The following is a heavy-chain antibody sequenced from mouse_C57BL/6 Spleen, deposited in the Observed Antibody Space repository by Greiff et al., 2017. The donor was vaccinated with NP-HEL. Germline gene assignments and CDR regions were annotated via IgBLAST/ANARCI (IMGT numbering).Heavy chain of an antibody. V-gene: IGHV1-84*01. J-gene: IGHJ3*01. D-gene: IGHD1-1*01. CDR3: ARGDGSSPAWFAY. CDR2: IYPGSGNT. CDR1: GYTFTDYY. Sequence: VQGVESGPELVKPGASVKISCKASGYTFTDYYINWVKQRPGQGLEWIGWIYPGSGNTKYNEKFKGKATLTVDTSSSTAYMQLSSLTSEDSAVYFCARGDGSSPAWFAYWGQGTLVTVSA.